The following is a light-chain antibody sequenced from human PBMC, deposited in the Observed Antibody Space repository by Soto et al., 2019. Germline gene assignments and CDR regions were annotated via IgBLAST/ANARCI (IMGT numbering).Light chain of an antibody. J-gene: IGLJ1*01. V-gene: IGLV2-23*01. CDR3: CSYADSSTYV. CDR2: EDS. CDR1: SSDVGSYNL. Sequence: QSALTQPASVSGSPGQAITISCTGTSSDVGSYNLFSWYQQHPGKAPKLMIYEDSKRPSGVSNRFSGSKSGNTASLTISGRQTEDEADYYCCSYADSSTYVFGTGTKLTVL.